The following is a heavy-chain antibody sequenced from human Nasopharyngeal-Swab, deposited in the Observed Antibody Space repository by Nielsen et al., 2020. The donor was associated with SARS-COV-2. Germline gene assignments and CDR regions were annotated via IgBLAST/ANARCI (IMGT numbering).Heavy chain of an antibody. J-gene: IGHJ6*02. CDR2: FDPEDGET. V-gene: IGHV1-24*01. CDR1: GYTLTELS. CDR3: ATDVAATGRGEYYYYGMDV. Sequence: ASVKVSCKVSGYTLTELSMHWVRQAPGKGLEWMGGFDPEDGETIYAQKFQGRVTMTEDTSTGTAYMELSGLRSEDTAVYYCATDVAATGRGEYYYYGMDVWGQGTTVTVSS. D-gene: IGHD6-13*01.